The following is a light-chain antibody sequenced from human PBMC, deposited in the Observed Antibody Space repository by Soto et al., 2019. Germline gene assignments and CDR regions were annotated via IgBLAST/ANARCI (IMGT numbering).Light chain of an antibody. J-gene: IGLJ3*02. CDR3: GTWDSSLSGGWV. V-gene: IGLV1-51*01. CDR2: DNN. Sequence: QSVLTQPPSVSAAPGQKVAISCSGSSSNIGKNYVSWYQQLPGTAPKLLIYDNNKRPSGIPDRFSGSKSGTSATLGITGLQAGDEADYYCGTWDSSLSGGWVFGGGTKLTVL. CDR1: SSNIGKNY.